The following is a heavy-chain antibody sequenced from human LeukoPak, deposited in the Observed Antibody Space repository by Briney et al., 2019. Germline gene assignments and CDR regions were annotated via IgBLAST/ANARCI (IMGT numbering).Heavy chain of an antibody. V-gene: IGHV3-72*01. J-gene: IGHJ4*02. Sequence: GGSPRLSCAASGFPFSDHYMDWVRQAPGKGLEWVGHIKTKPNSYTTEYATSVKGRFTVSRDDSKNSLYLQMNSLKPEDTAVYYCAKGSTMYTAYYFDYWGQGTLVTVSS. CDR1: GFPFSDHY. CDR2: IKTKPNSYTT. CDR3: AKGSTMYTAYYFDY. D-gene: IGHD3-10*02.